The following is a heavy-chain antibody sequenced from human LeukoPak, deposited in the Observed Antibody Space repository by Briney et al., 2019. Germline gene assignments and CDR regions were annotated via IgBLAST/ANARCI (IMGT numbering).Heavy chain of an antibody. CDR3: ARDSFDYQYYYGMDV. Sequence: PGGSLRLSCAASGFTFRNYWMHWVRQAPGKGLVWFSRISSDGRSTSYADSVKGRFTVSRDNAKNTLYLQMNSLGAEDTAVYYCARDSFDYQYYYGMDVWGQGTTVTVSS. CDR2: ISSDGRST. J-gene: IGHJ6*02. V-gene: IGHV3-74*01. CDR1: GFTFRNYW.